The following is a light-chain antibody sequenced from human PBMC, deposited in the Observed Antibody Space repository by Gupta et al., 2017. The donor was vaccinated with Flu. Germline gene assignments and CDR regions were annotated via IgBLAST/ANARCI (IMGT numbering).Light chain of an antibody. CDR2: GAS. CDR3: QQYNDWPPWT. Sequence: EIVMTQSPATLSVSPGERVTLSCRASQSVRSNLAWYQQKPGQAPRLLIYGASTRATGIPVRFSGSGSGTQFSLTISSLQSEDLAVYYCQQYNDWPPWTFGQGTKVEIK. V-gene: IGKV3-15*01. J-gene: IGKJ1*01. CDR1: QSVRSN.